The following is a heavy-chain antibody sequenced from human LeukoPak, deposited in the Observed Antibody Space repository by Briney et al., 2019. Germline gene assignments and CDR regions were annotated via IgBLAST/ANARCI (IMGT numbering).Heavy chain of an antibody. V-gene: IGHV3-74*01. CDR1: GFTFSSYW. CDR2: INSDGSVT. CDR3: AGTIVGKWAIDY. J-gene: IGHJ4*02. Sequence: PGGSLRLSCAASGFTFSSYWMHWVRQAPGKGLMWVSHINSDGSVTRYADSVKGRFTISRDNAKSTLYLQMNSLRAEDTAVYYCAGTIVGKWAIDYWGQGTLVTVSS. D-gene: IGHD3-22*01.